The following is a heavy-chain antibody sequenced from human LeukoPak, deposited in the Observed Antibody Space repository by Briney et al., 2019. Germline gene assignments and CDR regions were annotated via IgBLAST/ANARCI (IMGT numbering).Heavy chain of an antibody. Sequence: GGSLRLSCAASGFTFSTYNMNWVRQAPGKGLEWVSSISSSGYYIYYADSVKGRFTISRDNAEKSLYLQMNSLRAEDTAMYYCAKADRLAVASYYLDYWGQGTLVTVSS. D-gene: IGHD6-19*01. CDR2: ISSSGYYI. CDR1: GFTFSTYN. CDR3: AKADRLAVASYYLDY. V-gene: IGHV3-21*01. J-gene: IGHJ4*02.